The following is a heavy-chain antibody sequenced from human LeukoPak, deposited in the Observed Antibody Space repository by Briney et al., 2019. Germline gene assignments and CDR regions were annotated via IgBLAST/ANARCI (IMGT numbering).Heavy chain of an antibody. CDR1: GGSISSSSYY. J-gene: IGHJ3*02. Sequence: SETLSLTCTVSGGSISSSSYYWGWIRQPPGKGLEWIGSIYYSGSTYYNPSLKSRVTISVDTSKNQFSLKLSSVTAADTAVYYCARWPFDILTALDAFDIWGQGTMVTVSS. CDR2: IYYSGST. D-gene: IGHD3-9*01. CDR3: ARWPFDILTALDAFDI. V-gene: IGHV4-39*07.